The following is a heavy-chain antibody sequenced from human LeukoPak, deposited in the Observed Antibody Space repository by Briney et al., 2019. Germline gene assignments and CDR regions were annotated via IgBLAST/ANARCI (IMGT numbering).Heavy chain of an antibody. CDR2: IYYSGST. V-gene: IGHV4-39*01. J-gene: IGHJ5*02. CDR1: GGSISSSDYY. Sequence: PSETLSLTCTVPGGSISSSDYYWGWVRQPPGKGLEWIGNIYYSGSTYYSPSLQSRVTIPVDTSKNQFSLKLSSVTAADTAVYYCARLTRVETAIGPWGQGTLVTVSS. CDR3: ARLTRVETAIGP. D-gene: IGHD5-18*01.